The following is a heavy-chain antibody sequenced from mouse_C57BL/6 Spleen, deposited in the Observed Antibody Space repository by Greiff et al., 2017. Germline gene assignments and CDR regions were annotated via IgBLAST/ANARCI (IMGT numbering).Heavy chain of an antibody. CDR3: ARTGSSDAMDY. J-gene: IGHJ4*01. CDR1: GFTFSDYG. CDR2: ISSGSSTI. Sequence: EVKLMESGGGLVKPGGSLKLSCAASGFTFSDYGMHWVRQAPEKGLEWVAYISSGSSTIYYADTVKGRFTISRDNAKNTLFLQMTSLRSEDTAMYYCARTGSSDAMDYWGQGTSVTVSS. V-gene: IGHV5-17*01. D-gene: IGHD1-1*01.